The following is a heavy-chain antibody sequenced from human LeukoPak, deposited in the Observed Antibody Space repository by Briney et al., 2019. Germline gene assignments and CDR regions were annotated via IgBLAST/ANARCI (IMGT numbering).Heavy chain of an antibody. CDR2: INPNSGGT. CDR1: GYTFTGYY. Sequence: ASVKVSCKASGYTFTGYYMHWVRQAPGQGLEWMGWINPNSGGTNYAQKFQGRVTMTRDTSISTAYMELSSLRSEDTAVYYCAVNYYDSSTRVAFDIWGQGTMVTVSS. J-gene: IGHJ3*02. D-gene: IGHD3-22*01. V-gene: IGHV1-2*02. CDR3: AVNYYDSSTRVAFDI.